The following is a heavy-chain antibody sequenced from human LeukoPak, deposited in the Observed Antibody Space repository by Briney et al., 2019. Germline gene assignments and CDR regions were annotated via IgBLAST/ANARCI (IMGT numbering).Heavy chain of an antibody. Sequence: EASVKVSCKASGYTFTGYYIHWVRQAPGQGLEWMAWINPNGGGTNYAQKFQGRVAVTRDSSISTAYMELSGLTSDDTAVFYCARDGGGTTVTSDYWGQGTLVTVSS. CDR2: INPNGGGT. J-gene: IGHJ4*02. CDR1: GYTFTGYY. D-gene: IGHD4-17*01. CDR3: ARDGGGTTVTSDY. V-gene: IGHV1-2*02.